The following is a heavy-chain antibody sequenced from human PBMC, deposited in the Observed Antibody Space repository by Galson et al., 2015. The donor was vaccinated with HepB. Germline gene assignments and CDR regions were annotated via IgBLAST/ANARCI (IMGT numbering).Heavy chain of an antibody. CDR2: INPSGGST. CDR3: ARANYDILTGREGWFDP. CDR1: GYTFTSYY. V-gene: IGHV1-46*03. Sequence: SVKVSCKASGYTFTSYYMHWVRQAPGQGLEWMGIINPSGGSTSYAQKFQGRVTMTRDTSTSTVYMELSSLRSEDTAVYYCARANYDILTGREGWFDPWGQGTLVTVSS. J-gene: IGHJ5*02. D-gene: IGHD3-9*01.